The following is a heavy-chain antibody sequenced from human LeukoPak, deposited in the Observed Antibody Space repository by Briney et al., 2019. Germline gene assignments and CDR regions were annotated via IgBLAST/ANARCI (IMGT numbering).Heavy chain of an antibody. CDR3: ARHRDSSSWYPYTCFDY. CDR1: GGSISSYY. CDR2: IYYSGST. V-gene: IGHV4-59*08. J-gene: IGHJ4*02. D-gene: IGHD6-13*01. Sequence: SETLSLTCTVSGGSISSYYWSWIRQPAGKGLEWIGYIYYSGSTNYNPSLKSRVTISVDTSKNQFSLKLSSVTAADTAVYYCARHRDSSSWYPYTCFDYWGQGTLVTVSS.